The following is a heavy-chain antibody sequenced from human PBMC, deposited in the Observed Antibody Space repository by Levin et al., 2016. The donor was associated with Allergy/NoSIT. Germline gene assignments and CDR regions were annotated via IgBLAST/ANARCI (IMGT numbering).Heavy chain of an antibody. J-gene: IGHJ4*02. D-gene: IGHD3-3*01. V-gene: IGHV4-39*01. Sequence: SETLSLTCTVSNGSISSSSYYWGWIRQPPGKGLEWIGSIFYSGSTYYNPSLKSRVTISVDTSKNQFSLKLSSVTAADTAVYYCARHYDFWSGYSGLFDYWGQGTLVTVSS. CDR2: IFYSGST. CDR3: ARHYDFWSGYSGLFDY. CDR1: NGSISSSSYY.